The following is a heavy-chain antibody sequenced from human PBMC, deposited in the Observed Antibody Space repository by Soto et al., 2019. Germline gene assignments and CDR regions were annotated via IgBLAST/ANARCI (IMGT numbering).Heavy chain of an antibody. D-gene: IGHD6-13*01. V-gene: IGHV3-21*01. Sequence: LRLFGAASGFTCCCIIINWVREARAKGLEWVSTISSNSAYIYYTDALRGRFTISRDNAKNSLHLQMNSLRAEDTAVYYCTRDASRDSSARGWFDPWGPGTLVTVSS. CDR2: ISSNSAYI. J-gene: IGHJ5*02. CDR3: TRDASRDSSARGWFDP. CDR1: GFTCCCII.